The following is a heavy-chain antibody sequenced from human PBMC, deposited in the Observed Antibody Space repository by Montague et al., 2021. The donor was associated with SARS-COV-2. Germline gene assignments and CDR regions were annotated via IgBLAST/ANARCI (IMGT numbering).Heavy chain of an antibody. V-gene: IGHV4-59*08. CDR1: GGSIISYY. CDR2: IYSTGSS. Sequence: ETLSLTCTVSGGSIISYYWSWIRQYPGKRLEWIGYIYSTGSSDYNPSLESRVTMSIDMSKNQFSLNLTSVTAADTAVYYCARRGGWPYFDFWGQGTLVTVSS. CDR3: ARRGGWPYFDF. D-gene: IGHD6-19*01. J-gene: IGHJ4*02.